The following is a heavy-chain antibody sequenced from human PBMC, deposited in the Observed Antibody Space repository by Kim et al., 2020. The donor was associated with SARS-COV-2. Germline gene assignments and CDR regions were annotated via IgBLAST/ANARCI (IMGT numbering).Heavy chain of an antibody. Sequence: ASVKVSCKASGYTFTSYAMHWVRRAPGQRLEWMGWINAGNGNTKYSQKFQGRVTITRDTSASTAYMELSSLRSEDTAVYYCARDLLKDYGGAYYYYYGMDVWGQGTTVTVSS. V-gene: IGHV1-3*01. CDR1: GYTFTSYA. J-gene: IGHJ6*02. D-gene: IGHD4-17*01. CDR3: ARDLLKDYGGAYYYYYGMDV. CDR2: INAGNGNT.